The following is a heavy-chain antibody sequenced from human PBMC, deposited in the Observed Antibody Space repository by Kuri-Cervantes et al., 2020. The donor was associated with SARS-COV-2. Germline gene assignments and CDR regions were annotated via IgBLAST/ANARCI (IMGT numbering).Heavy chain of an antibody. CDR1: GGSISSGSYY. D-gene: IGHD2-21*01. V-gene: IGHV4-61*02. Sequence: SETLSLTCTVSGGSISSGSYYWSWMRPPAGKGLEWIGRSYTSGTTNYNPSLKSRVTISVDTSKNQFSLKLSPVAAADTAVYYCAREAKGLAIARPPGAFDIWGQGTMVTVSS. CDR3: AREAKGLAIARPPGAFDI. CDR2: SYTSGTT. J-gene: IGHJ3*02.